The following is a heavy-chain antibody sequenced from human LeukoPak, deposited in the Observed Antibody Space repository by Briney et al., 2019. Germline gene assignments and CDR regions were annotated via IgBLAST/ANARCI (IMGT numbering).Heavy chain of an antibody. CDR3: ARIGNNVGYYYYYFMDV. V-gene: IGHV4-59*12. D-gene: IGHD2-8*01. CDR1: GGSISSYH. CDR2: IYYAGNT. Sequence: SETLSLTCTVSGGSISSYHWSWIRQPPGKGLEWIATIYYAGNTHYNPSLRSRVTISMDMSKNHFSLKLSSVTAADTAVYYCARIGNNVGYYYYYFMDVWGKGTTVTVSS. J-gene: IGHJ6*03.